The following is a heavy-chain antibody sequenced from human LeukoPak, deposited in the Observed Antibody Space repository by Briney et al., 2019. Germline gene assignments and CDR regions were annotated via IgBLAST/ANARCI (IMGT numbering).Heavy chain of an antibody. J-gene: IGHJ4*02. CDR3: ARQNRNGFDY. CDR1: GYTFSTYD. V-gene: IGHV3-13*01. Sequence: GGSLRLSCAASGYTFSTYDFHWVRQTTGKGLEWVSATGTAGDTWYSGSVKGRFTISRENAKSSMYLQMNSLRVGDTAVYYCARQNRNGFDYWGQGTLVTVSS. CDR2: TGTAGDT. D-gene: IGHD2-8*01.